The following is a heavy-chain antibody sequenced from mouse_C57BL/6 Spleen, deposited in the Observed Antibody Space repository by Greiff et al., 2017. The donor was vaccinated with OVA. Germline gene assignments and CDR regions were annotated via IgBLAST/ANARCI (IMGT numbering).Heavy chain of an antibody. Sequence: QVQLQQSGAELAKPGASVKLSCKASGYTFTSYWMHWVKQRPGQGLEWIGYINPSSGYTKYNQKFKDKAILTADKSSSTAYMQLSSLTYEDSAVYYCARRTVSAGDYFDYWGQGTTLTVSS. V-gene: IGHV1-7*01. D-gene: IGHD1-1*01. J-gene: IGHJ2*01. CDR1: GYTFTSYW. CDR3: ARRTVSAGDYFDY. CDR2: INPSSGYT.